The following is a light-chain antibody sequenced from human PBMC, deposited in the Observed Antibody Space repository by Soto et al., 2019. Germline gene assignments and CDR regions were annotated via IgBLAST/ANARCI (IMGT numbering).Light chain of an antibody. J-gene: IGLJ2*01. CDR2: EVS. CDR3: SSYTSSSTVI. V-gene: IGLV2-14*01. CDR1: SSDVGGYNY. Sequence: QSALTQPASVSGSPGQSITISCTGTSSDVGGYNYVSWYQQYLGKAPKLMIYEVSNRPSGVSNRFSGSKSGNTASLTISGLQAEDEADYYCSSYTSSSTVIFGGGTQLTVL.